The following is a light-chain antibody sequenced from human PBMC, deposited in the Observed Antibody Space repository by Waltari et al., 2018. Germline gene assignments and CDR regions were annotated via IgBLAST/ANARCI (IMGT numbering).Light chain of an antibody. CDR2: ATS. J-gene: IGKJ1*01. Sequence: DIQMNQSPSSLSASVGDRVTITCQARQDISNYLNWYQQKPGKAPNLLLYATSSIQSGVPSRFSGSGAGRDFTLIITSLQPEDFATYYGQQSDSFTRTFGQGTKVEIK. CDR3: QQSDSFTRT. CDR1: QDISNY. V-gene: IGKV1-39*01.